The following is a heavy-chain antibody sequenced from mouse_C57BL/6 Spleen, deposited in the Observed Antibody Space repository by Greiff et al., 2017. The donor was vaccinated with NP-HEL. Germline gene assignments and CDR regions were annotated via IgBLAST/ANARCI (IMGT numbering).Heavy chain of an antibody. J-gene: IGHJ3*01. D-gene: IGHD1-2*01. Sequence: VQLQQPGAELVRPGSSVKLSCKASGYTFTSYWMHWVKQRPIQGLEWIGNIDPSDSETHYNQKFKDKATLTVDKSSSTAYMQLSSLTSEDSAVYYCARSLPLRPWFAYWGQGTLVTVSA. CDR1: GYTFTSYW. CDR3: ARSLPLRPWFAY. V-gene: IGHV1-52*01. CDR2: IDPSDSET.